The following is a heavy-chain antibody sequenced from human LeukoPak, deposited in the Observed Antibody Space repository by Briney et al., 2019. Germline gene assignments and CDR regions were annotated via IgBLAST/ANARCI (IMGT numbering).Heavy chain of an antibody. V-gene: IGHV3-33*01. CDR3: ARDPLLWFGDSFDY. D-gene: IGHD3-10*01. CDR1: GFTFSSYG. J-gene: IGHJ4*02. Sequence: GGSLRLSCAASGFTFSSYGMHWVRQAPGKGLEWVAVIWYDGSNKYYADSVKGRFTISRDNSKNTLYLQMNSLRAEDTAVYYCARDPLLWFGDSFDYWGQGTLVTVSS. CDR2: IWYDGSNK.